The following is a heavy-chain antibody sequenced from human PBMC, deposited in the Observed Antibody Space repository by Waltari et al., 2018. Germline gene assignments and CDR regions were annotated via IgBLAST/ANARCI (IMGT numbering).Heavy chain of an antibody. CDR2: INTDPGNP. CDR1: GYTFTNYP. J-gene: IGHJ2*01. Sequence: QVQLVQSGSELKEPGASVKISCQASGYTFTNYPINWVRQAPGQGLEWMGWINTDPGNPTYAQGFTVRFVFSLDTSVSTAYLQISSLKAEDTAVYYCARKIGDTSSAWYFDLWGRGSLVTVSS. D-gene: IGHD6-6*01. CDR3: ARKIGDTSSAWYFDL. V-gene: IGHV7-4-1*02.